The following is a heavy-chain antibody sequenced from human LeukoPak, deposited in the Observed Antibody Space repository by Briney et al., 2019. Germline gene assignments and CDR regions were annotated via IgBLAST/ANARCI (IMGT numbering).Heavy chain of an antibody. CDR1: GYTFTGYY. CDR2: INPNSGGT. D-gene: IGHD5-24*01. J-gene: IGHJ2*01. V-gene: IGHV1-2*02. Sequence: ASVKVSCKASGYTFTGYYMHWVRQAPGQGLEWMGWINPNSGGTNYAQKFQGRVTMTRDTSISTAYMELSRLRSDDTAVYYCARDSQLVYWYFDLWGRGTLVTVSS. CDR3: ARDSQLVYWYFDL.